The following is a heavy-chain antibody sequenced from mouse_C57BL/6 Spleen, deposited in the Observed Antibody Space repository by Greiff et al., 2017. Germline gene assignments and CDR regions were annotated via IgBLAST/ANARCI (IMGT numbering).Heavy chain of an antibody. CDR2: IGPGSGST. J-gene: IGHJ2*01. CDR3: ARRAAYYSPYYFDY. D-gene: IGHD2-12*01. V-gene: IGHV1-77*01. Sequence: QVQLQQSGAELVKPGASVKISCKASGYTFTDYYINWVKQRPGQGLEWIGKIGPGSGSTYYNEKFKGKATLTADKSSSTAYMQLSSLTSEDSSVYSCARRAAYYSPYYFDYWGQGTTLTVSS. CDR1: GYTFTDYY.